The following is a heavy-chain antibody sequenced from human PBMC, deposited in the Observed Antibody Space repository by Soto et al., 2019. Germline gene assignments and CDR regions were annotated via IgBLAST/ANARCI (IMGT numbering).Heavy chain of an antibody. Sequence: SVKVSCKASGGTFSSYAISWVRLAPGQGLEWMGGIIPIFGTANYAQKFQGRVTITADESTSTAYMGNLRAEDTAMYYCTIVRVADSALDHWGQGTLVTVSS. CDR2: IIPIFGTA. CDR1: GGTFSSYA. J-gene: IGHJ4*02. D-gene: IGHD3-10*02. V-gene: IGHV1-69*13. CDR3: TIVRVADSALDH.